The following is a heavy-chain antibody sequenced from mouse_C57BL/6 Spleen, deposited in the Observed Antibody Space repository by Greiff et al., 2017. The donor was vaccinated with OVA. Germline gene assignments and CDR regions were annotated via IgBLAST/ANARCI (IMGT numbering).Heavy chain of an antibody. CDR1: GYTFTDYY. CDR2: INPNNGGT. J-gene: IGHJ4*01. CDR3: AREGDGYYPDYYAMDY. V-gene: IGHV1-26*01. D-gene: IGHD2-3*01. Sequence: EVQLQQSGPELVKPGASVKISCKASGYTFTDYYMNWVKQSHGKSLEWIGDINPNNGGTSYNQKFKGKATLTVDKSSSTAYMELRSLTSEDSAVYYCAREGDGYYPDYYAMDYWGQGTSVTVSS.